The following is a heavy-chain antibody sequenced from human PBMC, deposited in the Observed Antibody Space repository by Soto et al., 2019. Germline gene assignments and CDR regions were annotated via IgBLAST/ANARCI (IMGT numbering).Heavy chain of an antibody. Sequence: SETLSLTCAVSGVSISSGNWWTWVRQSPQRGLEYIGEIFHDGTANYYPSFERRVAISEDTSKNQFSLKLTSVTAADTAIYFCARLLYDTRLNYMYFDFWGQGTLVTVYS. V-gene: IGHV4-4*02. CDR3: ARLLYDTRLNYMYFDF. CDR2: IFHDGTA. D-gene: IGHD3-10*01. J-gene: IGHJ4*02. CDR1: GVSISSGNW.